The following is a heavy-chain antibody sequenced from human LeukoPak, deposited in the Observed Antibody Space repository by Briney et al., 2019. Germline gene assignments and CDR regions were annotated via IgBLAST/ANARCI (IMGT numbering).Heavy chain of an antibody. CDR2: INPSGGST. CDR1: GYTFTSYY. J-gene: IGHJ3*02. D-gene: IGHD1-26*01. Sequence: ASEKVSCKASGYTFTSYYMHWVRQAPGQGLEWMGIINPSGGSTSYAQKFQGRVTMTRDMSTSTVYMELSSLRSEDTALYYCAKVVGAIRYGSAFDIWGQGTMVTVSS. CDR3: AKVVGAIRYGSAFDI. V-gene: IGHV1-46*01.